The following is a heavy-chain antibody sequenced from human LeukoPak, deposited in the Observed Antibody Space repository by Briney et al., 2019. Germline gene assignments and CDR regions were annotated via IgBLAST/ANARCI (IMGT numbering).Heavy chain of an antibody. D-gene: IGHD5-12*01. CDR3: ARKALGYRLGYGDY. V-gene: IGHV3-74*01. CDR1: GFIFSDYA. Sequence: GGSLRLSCAASGFIFSDYAMHWVRQAPGKGLVWVSHVNSDGSGTDYADSVKGRFTISRDNAKNTLYLQMNSLRAEDTAVYFCARKALGYRLGYGDYWGQGTLVTVSS. J-gene: IGHJ4*02. CDR2: VNSDGSGT.